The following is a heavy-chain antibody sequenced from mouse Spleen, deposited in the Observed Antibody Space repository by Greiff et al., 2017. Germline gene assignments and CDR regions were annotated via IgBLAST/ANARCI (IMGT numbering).Heavy chain of an antibody. V-gene: IGHV2-6-1*01. CDR1: GFSLTSYG. Sequence: QVQLKETGPGLVAPSQSLSITCTVSGFSLTSYGVHWVRQPPGKGLEWLVVIWSDGSTNYNSALKSRLSISKDNSKSQVFLKMNSLQTDDTAMYYCARQGSRYDGAMDYWGQGTSVTVSS. J-gene: IGHJ4*01. CDR3: ARQGSRYDGAMDY. D-gene: IGHD2-14*01. CDR2: IWSDGST.